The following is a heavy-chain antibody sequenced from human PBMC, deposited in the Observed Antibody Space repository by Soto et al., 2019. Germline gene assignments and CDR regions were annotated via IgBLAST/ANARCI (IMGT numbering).Heavy chain of an antibody. V-gene: IGHV4-39*01. D-gene: IGHD6-19*01. J-gene: IGHJ4*02. CDR1: GGSISSSSYY. CDR3: ARQRFINTRTGYSSAQNPYYFDY. CDR2: IYYSGST. Sequence: PSETLSLTCTVSGGSISSSSYYWCWIRQPPGKGLKWIGSIYYSGSTYYNPSLKSRVTISVDTSKNQLALKLNSVTAEDRAVYYGARQRFINTRTGYSSAQNPYYFDYWGQGTPVTVSS.